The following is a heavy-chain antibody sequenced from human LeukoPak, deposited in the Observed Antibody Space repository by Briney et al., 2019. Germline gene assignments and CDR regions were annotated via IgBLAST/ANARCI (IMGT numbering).Heavy chain of an antibody. V-gene: IGHV1-2*02. D-gene: IGHD3-22*01. Sequence: ASVKVSCKASGYTFTGYYMHWVRQGPGQGLEWMGWINPNSGGTNYAQKFQGRVTMTRDTSISTAYMELSRLRSDDTAVYYCAIYYDSSGYYLDPWGQGTLVTVSS. CDR1: GYTFTGYY. J-gene: IGHJ5*02. CDR3: AIYYDSSGYYLDP. CDR2: INPNSGGT.